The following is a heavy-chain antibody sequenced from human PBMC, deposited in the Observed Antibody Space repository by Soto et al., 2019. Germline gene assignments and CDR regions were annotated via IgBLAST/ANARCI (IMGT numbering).Heavy chain of an antibody. CDR1: GYTFTSYA. J-gene: IGHJ4*02. CDR2: INAGNGNT. D-gene: IGHD6-19*01. CDR3: ARVAVAGTRVDY. V-gene: IGHV1-3*01. Sequence: GASVKVSCKASGYTFTSYAMNWVRQAPGQRLEWMGWINAGNGNTKYSQKFQGRVTITRDTSASTAYMELSSLRSEDTAVYYCARVAVAGTRVDYWGQGTLVTVSS.